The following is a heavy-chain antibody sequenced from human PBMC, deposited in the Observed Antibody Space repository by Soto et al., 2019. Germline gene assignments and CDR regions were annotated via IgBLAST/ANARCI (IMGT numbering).Heavy chain of an antibody. D-gene: IGHD1-26*01. CDR1: GFTFNRYG. Sequence: EVQLSESGGGLVQPGGSLRLSCAASGFTFNRYGMSWVRQAPGKGLEWVSAISASGDNTYYADSVKGRFTISRDSSNNTLYLQMNSLRAEDTAVYYCAKRTVGDHWGQGTLVTVSS. CDR3: AKRTVGDH. V-gene: IGHV3-23*01. CDR2: ISASGDNT. J-gene: IGHJ4*02.